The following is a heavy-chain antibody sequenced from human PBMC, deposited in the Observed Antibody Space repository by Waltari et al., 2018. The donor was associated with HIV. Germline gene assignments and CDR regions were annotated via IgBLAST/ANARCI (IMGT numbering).Heavy chain of an antibody. D-gene: IGHD6-19*01. Sequence: QVQLVESGGGVVQPGRSLRLSCAASRFTFSSYAMHWVRQAPGKGLEWVAVSSYYGDNKYYADSVKGRFTIARDNSKNTLYLQMNSLRAEDTAVYYWAKGARGWAPGYWGQGTLVTVSS. V-gene: IGHV3-30*18. J-gene: IGHJ4*02. CDR2: SSYYGDNK. CDR3: AKGARGWAPGY. CDR1: RFTFSSYA.